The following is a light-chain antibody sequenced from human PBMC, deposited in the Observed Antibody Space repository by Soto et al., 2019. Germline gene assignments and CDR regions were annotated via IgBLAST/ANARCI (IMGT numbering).Light chain of an antibody. CDR1: QNIATQF. CDR3: HQYSSSSGYT. V-gene: IGKV3-20*01. CDR2: GTS. Sequence: VLTQSPGTLSLSPGERATLSCRASQNIATQFFTWYQQRPGQAPRVLIYGTSTRATGIPDRFSGSGSGTDFTLTISRLEPEDFAVYYCHQYSSSSGYTFGQGTKLDIK. J-gene: IGKJ2*01.